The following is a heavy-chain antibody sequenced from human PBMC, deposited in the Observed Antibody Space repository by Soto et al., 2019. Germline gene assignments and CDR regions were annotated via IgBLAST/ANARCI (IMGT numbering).Heavy chain of an antibody. D-gene: IGHD3-10*01. CDR3: ARGYFDSGHGYDL. CDR1: GHLFNNHW. Sequence: PGESLKISCKGPGHLFNNHWIGWVRQTPGKGLEWMGLIFTRDSETKTSPSFQGHVSFSVDNSINTAYPQWTSLKTADTGMYFCARGYFDSGHGYDLWGQGTLVTVSS. J-gene: IGHJ5*02. V-gene: IGHV5-51*01. CDR2: IFTRDSET.